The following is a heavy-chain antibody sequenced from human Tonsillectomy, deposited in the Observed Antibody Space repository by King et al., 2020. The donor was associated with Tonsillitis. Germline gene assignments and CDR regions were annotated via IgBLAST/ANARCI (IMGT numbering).Heavy chain of an antibody. CDR2: IKQDGSEK. D-gene: IGHD6-25*01. J-gene: IGHJ4*02. CDR1: GFTFSSLL. CDR3: ARGSGWVFDY. Sequence: VQLVESGGGLVQPGGSLRLSCAASGFTFSSLLRRWVRQAPVKGLEWVAIIKQDGSEKLYVDSVKGRFTISRDNAKNSLYLQMNSLRAEDTAVYYCARGSGWVFDYWGQGTLVTVSS. V-gene: IGHV3-7*01.